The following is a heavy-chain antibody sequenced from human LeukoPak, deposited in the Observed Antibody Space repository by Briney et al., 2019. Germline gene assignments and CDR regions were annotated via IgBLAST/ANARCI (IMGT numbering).Heavy chain of an antibody. Sequence: SETPSLTCTVSGGSISSSSSFWACIRQPPGKGLEWIGNVYYSGNTHYNPSLKSRVTISLDTSKNQFSLRLTSVTAADTAVYYCARHGLYQDYGYWGQGTLVTVSS. D-gene: IGHD3-16*01. CDR1: GGSISSSSSF. CDR2: VYYSGNT. CDR3: ARHGLYQDYGY. V-gene: IGHV4-39*01. J-gene: IGHJ4*02.